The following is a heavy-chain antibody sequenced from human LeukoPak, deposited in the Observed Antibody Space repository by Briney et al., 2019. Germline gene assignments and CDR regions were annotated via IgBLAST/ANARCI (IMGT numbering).Heavy chain of an antibody. Sequence: SETLSLTCTVSGGSISSYYWSWIRQPPGKGLEWIGYIYYSGSTNYNPSLKSRVTISVDTSKNQFSPKLSSVTAADTAVYYCASITMVRGVIFAFDIWGQGTMVTVSS. CDR3: ASITMVRGVIFAFDI. J-gene: IGHJ3*02. V-gene: IGHV4-59*08. D-gene: IGHD3-10*01. CDR1: GGSISSYY. CDR2: IYYSGST.